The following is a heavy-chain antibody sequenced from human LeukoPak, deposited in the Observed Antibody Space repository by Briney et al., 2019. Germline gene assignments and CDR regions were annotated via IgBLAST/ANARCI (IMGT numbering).Heavy chain of an antibody. CDR2: INRSGGST. J-gene: IGHJ4*02. D-gene: IGHD2-2*01. CDR1: GFAFDEHG. Sequence: GGSLRLSCTASGFAFDEHGMSWVRQVPGKGLEWVSGINRSGGSTGYADPLRGRFTISRDNAKNSLYLQMDSLRAEDTALYYCARAPITSPFYFDYWGQGTLVTVSS. CDR3: ARAPITSPFYFDY. V-gene: IGHV3-20*04.